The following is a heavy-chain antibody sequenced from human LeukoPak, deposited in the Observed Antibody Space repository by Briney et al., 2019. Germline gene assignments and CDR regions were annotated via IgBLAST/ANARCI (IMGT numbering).Heavy chain of an antibody. V-gene: IGHV3-30-3*01. D-gene: IGHD3-22*01. CDR2: ISYDGSNK. Sequence: GRSLRLSCAASGFTFSSYAMHWVRQAPGKGLEWVAVISYDGSNKYYADSVKGQFTISRDNSKNTLYLQMNSLRAEDTAVYYCARDSSGYYFDDAFDIWGQGTMVTVSS. J-gene: IGHJ3*02. CDR3: ARDSSGYYFDDAFDI. CDR1: GFTFSSYA.